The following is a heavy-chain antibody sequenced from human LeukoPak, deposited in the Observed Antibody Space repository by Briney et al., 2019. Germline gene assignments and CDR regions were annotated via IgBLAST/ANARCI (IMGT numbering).Heavy chain of an antibody. V-gene: IGHV3-9*01. CDR1: GFTFDDYA. J-gene: IGHJ4*02. CDR2: ISWNSGSI. CDR3: AKDKNYYGDYGFDY. Sequence: GRSLRLSCAASGFTFDDYAMHWVRQAPGEGLEWVSGISWNSGSIGYADSVKGRFTISRDNAKNSLYLQMNSLRAEDTALYYCAKDKNYYGDYGFDYWGQGTLVTVSS. D-gene: IGHD4-17*01.